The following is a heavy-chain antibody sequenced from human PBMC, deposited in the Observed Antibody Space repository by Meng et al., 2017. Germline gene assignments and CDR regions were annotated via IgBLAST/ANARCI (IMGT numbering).Heavy chain of an antibody. CDR2: INPNSGGT. D-gene: IGHD3-9*01. CDR3: AREAITNYDILTGYPDY. Sequence: QGQCGQSGGGVKKPGASVKVSCKASGYTFTGYYMHWVRQAPGQGLEWMGRINPNSGGTNYAQKFQGRVTMTRDTSISTAYMELSRLRSDDTAVYYCAREAITNYDILTGYPDYWGQGTLVTVSS. CDR1: GYTFTGYY. V-gene: IGHV1-2*06. J-gene: IGHJ4*02.